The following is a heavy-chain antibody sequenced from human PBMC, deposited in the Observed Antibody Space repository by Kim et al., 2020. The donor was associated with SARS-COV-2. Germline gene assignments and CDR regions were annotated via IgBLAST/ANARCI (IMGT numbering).Heavy chain of an antibody. Sequence: GGSLRLSCAASGFSFNNHGMHWVRQAPGKGLEWVAFVSFDGSKTYSGGSVTGRFTVSRDNSKNIFYLQMHSLTAEDTAVYYCARKIFSDNWFVSGGMDLWGQGTTVTVSS. CDR1: GFSFNNHG. J-gene: IGHJ6*02. D-gene: IGHD1-1*01. V-gene: IGHV3-33*05. CDR2: VSFDGSKT. CDR3: ARKIFSDNWFVSGGMDL.